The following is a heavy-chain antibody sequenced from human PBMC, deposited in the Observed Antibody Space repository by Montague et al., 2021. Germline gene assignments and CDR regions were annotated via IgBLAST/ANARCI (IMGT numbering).Heavy chain of an antibody. CDR1: GGSISSGTYY. V-gene: IGHV4-30-4*08. Sequence: TLSLTCTVSGGSISSGTYYWSWIRQHAGKGLEWIGYIYNSGSTDYSPSLKSRVTISVDTSQNQFSLNLNSVTAADTAVYYCARVESAVTAPLDYRGQGTLVTVSS. J-gene: IGHJ4*02. CDR2: IYNSGST. CDR3: ARVESAVTAPLDY. D-gene: IGHD2-21*02.